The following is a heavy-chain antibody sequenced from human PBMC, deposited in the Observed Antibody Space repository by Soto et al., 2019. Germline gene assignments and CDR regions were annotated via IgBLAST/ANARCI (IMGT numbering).Heavy chain of an antibody. CDR1: GFTFSSYA. CDR2: ISGSGGST. V-gene: IGHV3-23*01. J-gene: IGHJ6*03. D-gene: IGHD3-9*01. CDR3: AKDGAATVYYNLYYYYYYMDV. Sequence: SLRLSCVASGFTFSSYAMSWVRQAPGKGLEWVSAISGSGGSTYYADSVKGRFTISRDNSKNTLYLQMNSLRAEDTAVYYCAKDGAATVYYNLYYYYYYMDVWGKGTTVTVAS.